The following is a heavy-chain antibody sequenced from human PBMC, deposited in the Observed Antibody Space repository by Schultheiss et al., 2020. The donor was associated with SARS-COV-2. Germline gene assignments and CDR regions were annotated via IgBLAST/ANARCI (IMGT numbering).Heavy chain of an antibody. Sequence: SETLSLTCTVSGGSISSYYWNWIRRPPGKGLEWIGYIYYSGSTNYNPSLKSRVTISVDTSKNQFSLKLSSVTAADAAVYYCARAVVPAAIIALYYFDYWGQGTLVTVSS. J-gene: IGHJ4*02. CDR3: ARAVVPAAIIALYYFDY. CDR1: GGSISSYY. CDR2: IYYSGST. V-gene: IGHV4-59*08. D-gene: IGHD2-2*01.